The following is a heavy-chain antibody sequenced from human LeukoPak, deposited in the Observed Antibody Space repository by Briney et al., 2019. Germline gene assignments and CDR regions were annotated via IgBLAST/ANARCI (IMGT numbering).Heavy chain of an antibody. J-gene: IGHJ4*02. D-gene: IGHD3-3*01. CDR2: INPNSGGT. Sequence: ASVKVSCKASGYTFTSYGISWVRQAPGQGLEWMGWINPNSGGTNYAQKFQGRVTMTRDTSISTAYMELSRLRSDDTAVYYCARGDDFWSGYPGSYWGQGTLVTVSS. CDR3: ARGDDFWSGYPGSY. CDR1: GYTFTSYG. V-gene: IGHV1-2*02.